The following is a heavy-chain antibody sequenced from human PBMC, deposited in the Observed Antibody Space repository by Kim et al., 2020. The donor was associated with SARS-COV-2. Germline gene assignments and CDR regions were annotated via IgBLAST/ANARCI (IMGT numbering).Heavy chain of an antibody. CDR3: ARLGLWGTSPFDY. D-gene: IGHD3-16*01. Sequence: GESLKISRKNSGYNFPTYWIAWVRQMPGKGLEWMGIIYAGDSNTTYSPSFQGQVTISVDKSISTAYLQWNSLKASDTAIYYCARLGLWGTSPFDYWGQGTLVTVSS. CDR2: IYAGDSNT. CDR1: GYNFPTYW. J-gene: IGHJ4*02. V-gene: IGHV5-51*01.